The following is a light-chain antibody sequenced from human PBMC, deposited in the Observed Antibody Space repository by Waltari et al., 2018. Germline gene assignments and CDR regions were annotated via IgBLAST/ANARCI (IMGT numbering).Light chain of an antibody. CDR3: CTYAGSSTYA. J-gene: IGLJ1*01. Sequence: QSALTQPASVSGSPGQSTPISCPGTSNDVGYYFLVSWYQQHPGQAPKLIIYDVTKRPSGVSDRFSGSKSGNTAFLTISGLQAEDEADYHCCTYAGSSTYAFGTGTTVSVL. V-gene: IGLV2-23*02. CDR1: SNDVGYYFL. CDR2: DVT.